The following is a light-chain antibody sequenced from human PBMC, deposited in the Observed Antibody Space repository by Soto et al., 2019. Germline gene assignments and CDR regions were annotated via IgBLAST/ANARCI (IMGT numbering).Light chain of an antibody. Sequence: EILMTQSPVTLSVSPGERATLSCRASQSVSTNLAWYQQKPGQAPSLLIYGAFTRATGIPARFSGTVSGTEFTVTISSLQSEDCALYYCQQYNDWPLTFGQGTKVEI. CDR1: QSVSTN. CDR2: GAF. V-gene: IGKV3-15*01. J-gene: IGKJ1*01. CDR3: QQYNDWPLT.